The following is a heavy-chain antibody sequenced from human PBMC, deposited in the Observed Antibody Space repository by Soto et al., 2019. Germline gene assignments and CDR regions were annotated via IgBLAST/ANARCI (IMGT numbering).Heavy chain of an antibody. V-gene: IGHV4-39*01. CDR1: GGSISRTGYY. CDR3: ATTTVGYRGRGGDS. J-gene: IGHJ4*02. Sequence: SETLPLTCTVSGGSISRTGYYWGWIRQPPGKGLEWIGSIYYSGSTYYNPSLKTGVTISVDTSKNQFSLKLSSVTAADTAVYYCATTTVGYRGRGGDSWGQGTLVTVS. D-gene: IGHD5-12*01. CDR2: IYYSGST.